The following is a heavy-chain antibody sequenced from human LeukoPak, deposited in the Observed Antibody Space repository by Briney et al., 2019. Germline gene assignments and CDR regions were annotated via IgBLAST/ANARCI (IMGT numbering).Heavy chain of an antibody. CDR3: ASAPSGFAGELSS. CDR2: MNPNSGNT. CDR1: GYTFTSYD. J-gene: IGHJ4*02. V-gene: IGHV1-8*01. D-gene: IGHD3-16*02. Sequence: ASVKVSCKASGYTFTSYDINWVRQATGQGLEWMGWMNPNSGNTGYAQKFQGRVTMTRNTSISTAYMELRSLRSDDTAVYYCASAPSGFAGELSSWGQGTLVTVSS.